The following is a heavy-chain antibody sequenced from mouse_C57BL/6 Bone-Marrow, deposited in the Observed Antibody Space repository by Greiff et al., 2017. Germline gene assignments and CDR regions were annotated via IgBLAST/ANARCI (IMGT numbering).Heavy chain of an antibody. CDR3: ARHERYYDYEGYFDY. V-gene: IGHV1-62-2*01. CDR1: GYIFTEYT. CDR2: FYPGSGSI. Sequence: VKLQESGAELVKPGASVKLSCKASGYIFTEYTIHWVKQRSGQGLEWIGWFYPGSGSIKYNERFKDKATLTADKSSNTVYMELSRLTSEDSAVYFCARHERYYDYEGYFDYWGQGTTLPVSS. D-gene: IGHD2-4*01. J-gene: IGHJ2*01.